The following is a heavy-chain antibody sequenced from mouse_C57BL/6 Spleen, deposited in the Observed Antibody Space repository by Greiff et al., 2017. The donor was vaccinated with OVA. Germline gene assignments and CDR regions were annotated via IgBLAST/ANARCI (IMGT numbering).Heavy chain of an antibody. CDR1: GFSLTSYG. J-gene: IGHJ3*01. CDR2: IWSDGST. D-gene: IGHD1-1*01. Sequence: QVQLKESGPGLVAPSQSLSITCTVSGFSLTSYGVHWVRQPPGKGLEWLVVIWSDGSTTYNSALKSRLSIGKDNSKSQVFLKMNSLQTDDTAMYYCARHEGYGSSIPFAYWGQGTLVTVSA. V-gene: IGHV2-6-1*01. CDR3: ARHEGYGSSIPFAY.